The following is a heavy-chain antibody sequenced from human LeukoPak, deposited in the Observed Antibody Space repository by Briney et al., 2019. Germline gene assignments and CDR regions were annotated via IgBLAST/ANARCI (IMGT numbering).Heavy chain of an antibody. J-gene: IGHJ6*02. CDR1: GFTFDDYA. CDR2: ISWNSGSI. Sequence: GGSLRLSCAASGFTFDDYAMHWVRQAPGKGLGWVSGISWNSGSIGYADSVKGRFTISRDNAKNSLYLQMNSLRAEDTALYYCAKEDDYGMDVWGQGTTVTVSS. V-gene: IGHV3-9*01. CDR3: AKEDDYGMDV. D-gene: IGHD3-3*01.